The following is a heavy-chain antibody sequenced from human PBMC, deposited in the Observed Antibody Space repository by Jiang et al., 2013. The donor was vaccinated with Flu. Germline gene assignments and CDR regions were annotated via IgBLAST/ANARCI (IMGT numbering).Heavy chain of an antibody. Sequence: KPSETLSLTCTVSGGSISSSSFYWGWIRQPPGKGLEWIGSITYSGSTYYNPSLKSRVTISVDTSKNHFSLKLNSVTAADTAVYYCARPRDQWELLDFDFWGQGTLVTVSS. J-gene: IGHJ4*02. CDR1: GGSISSSSFY. CDR3: ARPRDQWELLDFDF. CDR2: ITYSGST. V-gene: IGHV4-39*02. D-gene: IGHD1-26*01.